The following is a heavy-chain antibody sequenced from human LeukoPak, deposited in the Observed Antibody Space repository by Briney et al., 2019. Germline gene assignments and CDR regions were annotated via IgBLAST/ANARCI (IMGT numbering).Heavy chain of an antibody. CDR3: ARGGDIVVVPAAIHFDY. V-gene: IGHV1-8*01. J-gene: IGHJ4*02. D-gene: IGHD2-2*02. CDR1: GYTFTSYD. Sequence: ASVKVSCKASGYTFTSYDINWERQATGQGLEWMGWTNPNSGNTGYAQKFQGRVTMTTDTSTSTAYMELRSLRSDDTAVYYCARGGDIVVVPAAIHFDYWGQGTLVTVSS. CDR2: TNPNSGNT.